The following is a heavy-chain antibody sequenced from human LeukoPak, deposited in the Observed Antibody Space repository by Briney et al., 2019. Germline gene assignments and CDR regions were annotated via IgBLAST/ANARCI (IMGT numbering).Heavy chain of an antibody. CDR3: ATELIAPGGFYFDY. CDR1: GYTLTELS. V-gene: IGHV1-24*01. Sequence: ASVKVSCTVSGYTLTELSMHWVRQAPGKGLEWMGGFDPEDGETIYAQKFQGRVTMTEDTSTDTAYMELSSLRSEDTAVYYCATELIAPGGFYFDYWGQGTLVTVSS. J-gene: IGHJ4*02. CDR2: FDPEDGET. D-gene: IGHD3-16*01.